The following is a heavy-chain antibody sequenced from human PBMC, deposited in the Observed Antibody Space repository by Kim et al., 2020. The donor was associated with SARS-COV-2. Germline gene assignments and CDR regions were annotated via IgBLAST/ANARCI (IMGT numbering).Heavy chain of an antibody. CDR3: AKGNACKTYYYDTTSGADQSFQH. J-gene: IGHJ1*01. D-gene: IGHD3-22*01. Sequence: GGSLRLSCAASGFTFSSYAMSWVRQAPGKGLEWVSAISGSGGGTYYADSVKGRFTISRDNSKNTLYLQMNSLRAEDTAVYYCAKGNACKTYYYDTTSGADQSFQHWGQGTLVSVSS. CDR1: GFTFSSYA. CDR2: ISGSGGGT. V-gene: IGHV3-23*01.